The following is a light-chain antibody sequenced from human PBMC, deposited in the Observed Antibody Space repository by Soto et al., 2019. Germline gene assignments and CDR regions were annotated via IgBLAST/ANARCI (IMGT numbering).Light chain of an antibody. CDR1: QSISSY. Sequence: DIQMTQSPSSLSASVGDRVTITCRASQSISSYLNWYQQKPGKAPKLLIYAASSLQSGVPSSFSGSGSGTDFTLTISSLQSEDFATYYCHQSYSTPIAFGHGTRLEIK. V-gene: IGKV1-39*01. CDR3: HQSYSTPIA. J-gene: IGKJ5*01. CDR2: AAS.